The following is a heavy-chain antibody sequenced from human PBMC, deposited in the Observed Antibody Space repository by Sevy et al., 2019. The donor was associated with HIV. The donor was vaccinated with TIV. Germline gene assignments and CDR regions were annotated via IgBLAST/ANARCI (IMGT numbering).Heavy chain of an antibody. V-gene: IGHV1-18*01. CDR1: XXXXXSYG. Sequence: ASVKVSCKAXXXXXXSYGXSWVRQAPGQGLEWMGWITPSSGKTQLAQTFQDRVTLTTDTSSRTAYMEVKSLRSDDTAVYFXARDXTQXYHXGTPXGSXXXWGQGSLVTVSS. D-gene: IGHD1-7*01. J-gene: IGHJ4*02. CDR2: ITPSSGKT. CDR3: ARDXTQXYHXGTPXGSXXX.